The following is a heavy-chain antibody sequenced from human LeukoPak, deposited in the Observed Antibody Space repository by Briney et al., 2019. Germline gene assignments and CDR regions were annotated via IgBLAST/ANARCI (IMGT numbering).Heavy chain of an antibody. Sequence: GGSLRLFCAASGFALTSYGMHWVRQAPGKGLQWVAFIRYDGRNKYYGDSGKGRFTISRDNSKNTLFLQMNSLRPEDTAVYYCAKEKVAPAGLFDSWGQGTLVTVSS. CDR3: AKEKVAPAGLFDS. CDR2: IRYDGRNK. V-gene: IGHV3-30*02. CDR1: GFALTSYG. J-gene: IGHJ4*02. D-gene: IGHD6-13*01.